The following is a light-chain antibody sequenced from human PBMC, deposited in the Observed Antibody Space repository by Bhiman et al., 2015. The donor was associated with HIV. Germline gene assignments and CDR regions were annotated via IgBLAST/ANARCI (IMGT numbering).Light chain of an antibody. V-gene: IGLV2-14*03. CDR3: SSYTVTASFV. CDR2: DVS. Sequence: QSALTQPASVSGSPGQSIIISCTGTSSDVGGYNHVSWYQQHPGKAPKLMIFDVSNRPSGVSNRFSGSKSGNTASLTISGLQAEDEADYYCSSYTVTASFVFGGATKVTVL. CDR1: SSDVGGYNH. J-gene: IGLJ1*01.